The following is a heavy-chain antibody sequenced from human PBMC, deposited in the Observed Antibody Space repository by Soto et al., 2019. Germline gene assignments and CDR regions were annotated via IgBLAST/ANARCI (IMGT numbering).Heavy chain of an antibody. Sequence: GGSLRLSCAASGFTFSSYGMHWVRQAPGKGLEWVAVIWYDGSNKNFADSVKGRFTISRDNSKNTLYLQMNSLRAEDTAVYYCARDVGGGYYDSSGYFGYWGQGTLVTVSS. D-gene: IGHD3-22*01. CDR1: GFTFSSYG. CDR3: ARDVGGGYYDSSGYFGY. V-gene: IGHV3-33*01. CDR2: IWYDGSNK. J-gene: IGHJ4*02.